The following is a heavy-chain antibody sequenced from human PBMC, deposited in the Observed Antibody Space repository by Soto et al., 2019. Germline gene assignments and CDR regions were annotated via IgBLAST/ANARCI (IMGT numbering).Heavy chain of an antibody. Sequence: QVQLVESGGGVVQPGRSLRLSCAASGFTFSSYGMHWVRQAPGKGLEWVAVIWYDGSNKYYADSVKGRFTIARDNSQNTLYLQMNSLRAEDTAVYYCARAQEPTTVTTDPFDYWGQGTLVTVSS. CDR1: GFTFSSYG. CDR3: ARAQEPTTVTTDPFDY. D-gene: IGHD4-17*01. CDR2: IWYDGSNK. V-gene: IGHV3-33*01. J-gene: IGHJ4*02.